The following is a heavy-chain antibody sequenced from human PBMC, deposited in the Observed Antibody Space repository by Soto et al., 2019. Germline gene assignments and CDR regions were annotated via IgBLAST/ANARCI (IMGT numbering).Heavy chain of an antibody. Sequence: PGGSLRLSCAASGFTFSGSAMHWVRQAPGKGLEWVGRIRSKANSDATVYAASVKGRFTISRDDSKNTAYLQMNSLRAEDTAVYYCASSWQKNGMDVWGQGTTVTVSS. CDR2: IRSKANSDAT. CDR3: ASSWQKNGMDV. CDR1: GFTFSGSA. V-gene: IGHV3-73*01. J-gene: IGHJ6*02.